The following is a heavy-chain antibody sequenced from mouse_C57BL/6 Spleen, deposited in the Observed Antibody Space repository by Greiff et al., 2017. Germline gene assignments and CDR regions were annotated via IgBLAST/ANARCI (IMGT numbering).Heavy chain of an antibody. Sequence: QVQLQQSGAELVRPGASVTLSCKASGYTFTAYEMHWVKQTPVHGLEWIGAIDPETGGTAYNQKFKGKAILTADKSSSTAYMELRSLTSEDSAVYYCTRSGFITTVVLDDWGQGTTLTVSS. CDR2: IDPETGGT. CDR3: TRSGFITTVVLDD. D-gene: IGHD1-1*01. V-gene: IGHV1-15*01. CDR1: GYTFTAYE. J-gene: IGHJ2*01.